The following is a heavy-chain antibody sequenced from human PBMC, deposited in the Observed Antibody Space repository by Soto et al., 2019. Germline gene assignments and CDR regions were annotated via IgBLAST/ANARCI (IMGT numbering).Heavy chain of an antibody. V-gene: IGHV3-30-3*01. CDR1: GFTFSSYA. CDR3: ARVVRYSSGWYYFDY. J-gene: IGHJ4*02. Sequence: GGSLRLSCAASGFTFSSYAMHWVRQAPGKGLEWVAVISYDGSNKYYADSVKGRFTISRDNSKNTLYLQMNSLRAEGTAVYYCARVVRYSSGWYYFDYWGQGTLVTVSS. CDR2: ISYDGSNK. D-gene: IGHD6-19*01.